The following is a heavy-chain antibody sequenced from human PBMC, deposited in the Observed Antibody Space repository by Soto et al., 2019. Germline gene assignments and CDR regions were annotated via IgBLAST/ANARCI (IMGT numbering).Heavy chain of an antibody. V-gene: IGHV4-4*02. J-gene: IGHJ6*02. CDR3: AGRGADFYYYGMDV. D-gene: IGHD2-15*01. Sequence: SETLSLTCAVSGGSISSSNWWSWVRQPPGKGLEWIGEIYHSGSTNYNPSLQSRVTISVDKSKNQFSLKLSSVTAADTAVYYCAGRGADFYYYGMDVWGQGTTVTVSS. CDR1: GGSISSSNW. CDR2: IYHSGST.